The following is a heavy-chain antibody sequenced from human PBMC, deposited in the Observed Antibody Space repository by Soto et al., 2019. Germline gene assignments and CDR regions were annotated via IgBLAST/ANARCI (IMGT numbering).Heavy chain of an antibody. J-gene: IGHJ4*02. CDR3: ARSLFMAATDTEPFDS. Sequence: QPGGSLRLSCAASGFTFSSYAMSWVRQAPGKGLEWVSAISGGGNDKFYADSVKGRFTISRDNSKNTLYLHMNSLRAEDTAVHYCARSLFMAATDTEPFDSWGQGTLVTVSS. D-gene: IGHD6-13*01. CDR1: GFTFSSYA. V-gene: IGHV3-23*01. CDR2: ISGGGNDK.